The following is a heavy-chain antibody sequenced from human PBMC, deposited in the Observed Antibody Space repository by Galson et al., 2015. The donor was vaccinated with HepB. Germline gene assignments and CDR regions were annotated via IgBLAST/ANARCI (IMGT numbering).Heavy chain of an antibody. V-gene: IGHV3-74*01. Sequence: SLRLSCAASGFTFSSYWMYWVRQAPGKGLLWVSRINSAGSDTSYADSVKGRFTVSRDNAKNTLYLQTNSLRADDTAVYYCARAGYSSVYGYYYYGMDVWGQGTTDTVSS. CDR3: ARAGYSSVYGYYYYGMDV. CDR2: INSAGSDT. CDR1: GFTFSSYW. J-gene: IGHJ6*02. D-gene: IGHD5-18*01.